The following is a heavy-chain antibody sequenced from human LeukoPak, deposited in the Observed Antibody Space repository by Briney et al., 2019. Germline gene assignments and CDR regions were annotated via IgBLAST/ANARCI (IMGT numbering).Heavy chain of an antibody. CDR1: GGSINSGNYY. D-gene: IGHD5-12*01. CDR2: IYATGST. Sequence: PSETLSLTCTVSGGSINSGNYYWSCIRQPAGKGLEWIGRIYATGSTIYNPSLKSRVTISVDTSKNQFSLKLNSVTVADTAVYYCARDRGYDYYFDYWGQGTLVTVSS. V-gene: IGHV4-61*02. CDR3: ARDRGYDYYFDY. J-gene: IGHJ4*02.